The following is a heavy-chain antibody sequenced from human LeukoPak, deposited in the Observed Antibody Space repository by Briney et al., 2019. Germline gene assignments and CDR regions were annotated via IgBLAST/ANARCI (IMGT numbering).Heavy chain of an antibody. CDR1: GGSISSSSYY. CDR3: ARHAYRSGWLDF. Sequence: KPSETLPLTCTVSGGSISSSSYYWGWIRQPPGKGLEWIGTIYYSGGTYYNPSLASRVTISVDTSKNQFSLRLSSVTAADTAVYYCARHAYRSGWLDFWGQGTLVTVSS. CDR2: IYYSGGT. J-gene: IGHJ4*02. D-gene: IGHD6-19*01. V-gene: IGHV4-39*01.